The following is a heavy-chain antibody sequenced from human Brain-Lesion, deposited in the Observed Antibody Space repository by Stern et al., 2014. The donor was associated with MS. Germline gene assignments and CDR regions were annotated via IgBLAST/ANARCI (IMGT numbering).Heavy chain of an antibody. V-gene: IGHV4-4*02. CDR3: ARELPDLNAFDI. CDR1: GGSISSSTW. D-gene: IGHD1-14*01. CDR2: IYHSGGT. Sequence: QVQLVQSGPGLVKPSGTLSLTCAVSGGSISSSTWWSWVRQSPGKGLEWIGEIYHSGGTKYTPSFESRVIIYADKSKNQFSLKLSYVTAADTAVYYCARELPDLNAFDIWGQGTMVTVSS. J-gene: IGHJ3*02.